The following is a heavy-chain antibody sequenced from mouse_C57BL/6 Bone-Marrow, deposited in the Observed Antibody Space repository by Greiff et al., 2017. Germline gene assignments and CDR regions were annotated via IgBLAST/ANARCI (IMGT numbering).Heavy chain of an antibody. J-gene: IGHJ3*01. CDR3: ARGQQPAWFAY. CDR1: GYTFTSYG. D-gene: IGHD6-1*01. V-gene: IGHV1-81*01. CDR2: IYPRSGNT. Sequence: VQLQQSGAELARPGASVKLSCKASGYTFTSYGISWVKQRTGQGLEWIGEIYPRSGNTYYNEKFKGKATLTADKSSSTAYMELRSLTSDDSAVYFCARGQQPAWFAYWGQGALVTVSA.